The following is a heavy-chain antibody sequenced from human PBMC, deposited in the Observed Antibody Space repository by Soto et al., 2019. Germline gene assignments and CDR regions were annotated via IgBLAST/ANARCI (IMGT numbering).Heavy chain of an antibody. CDR2: IYWDDDK. CDR3: ALCGGSCYRFDY. J-gene: IGHJ4*02. D-gene: IGHD2-15*01. V-gene: IGHV2-5*02. Sequence: SGPTLGNPTQTLTLTCTFSGFSLSTSGVGVGWIRQPPGKALEWLALIYWDDDKRYSPSLKSRLTITKDTSKNQVVLTMTNMDPVDTATYYCALCGGSCYRFDYWGQGTLVTVSS. CDR1: GFSLSTSGVG.